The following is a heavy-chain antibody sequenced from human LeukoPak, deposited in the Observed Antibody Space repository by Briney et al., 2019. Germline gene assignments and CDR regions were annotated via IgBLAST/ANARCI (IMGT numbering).Heavy chain of an antibody. D-gene: IGHD3-3*01. CDR3: ARDDFWSGFGFDY. Sequence: GASLRLSCAASGFTFSSYWMSWVRQAPGKGLEWVANIKQDGSEKYYVDSVKGRFTISRDNAKNSLYLQMNSLRAEDTAVYYCARDDFWSGFGFDYWGQGTLVTVSS. V-gene: IGHV3-7*01. CDR2: IKQDGSEK. CDR1: GFTFSSYW. J-gene: IGHJ4*02.